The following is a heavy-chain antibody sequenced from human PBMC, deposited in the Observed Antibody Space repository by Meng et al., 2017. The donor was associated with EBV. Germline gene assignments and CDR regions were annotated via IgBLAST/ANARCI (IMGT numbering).Heavy chain of an antibody. Sequence: VQLHGAVPGLVKPSWPPSVTCTVSGASVSGGTYHWSWIRQPPGKELEWIGYIYDGGTTIYNPSLKSRVTILVDASKNQFSLKLSSVTTADTAVYYCAKSRSSTPGVVDYWGQGTLVTVSS. CDR2: IYDGGTT. D-gene: IGHD3-10*01. V-gene: IGHV4-61*01. J-gene: IGHJ4*02. CDR1: GASVSGGTYH. CDR3: AKSRSSTPGVVDY.